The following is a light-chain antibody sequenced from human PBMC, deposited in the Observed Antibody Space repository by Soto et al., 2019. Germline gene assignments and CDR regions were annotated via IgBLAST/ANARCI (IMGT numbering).Light chain of an antibody. CDR2: LGS. CDR3: MQALQTPLS. CDR1: QSLLHSNGYNY. J-gene: IGKJ3*01. V-gene: IGKV2-28*01. Sequence: DIVMTQSPLSLPVTPGEPASISCRSSQSLLHSNGYNYLDWYLQKPGQSPQLLIYLGSNRASGVPDRFSGSGSGTDFTLTLSRLEAEDVGVYYCMQALQTPLSFGPGTKVEIK.